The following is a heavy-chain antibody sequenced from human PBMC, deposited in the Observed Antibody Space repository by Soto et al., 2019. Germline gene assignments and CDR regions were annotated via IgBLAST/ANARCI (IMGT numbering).Heavy chain of an antibody. CDR1: GYTFTSYA. CDR3: ARDRGSSWYPNWFDP. J-gene: IGHJ5*02. V-gene: IGHV1-3*01. CDR2: INAGNGNT. Sequence: GASVKVSCKASGYTFTSYAMHWVRQAPGQRLEWMGWINAGNGNTKYSQKFQGRVTITRDTSASTAYMELSSLRSEDTAVYYCARDRGSSWYPNWFDPWGQGTLVTV. D-gene: IGHD6-13*01.